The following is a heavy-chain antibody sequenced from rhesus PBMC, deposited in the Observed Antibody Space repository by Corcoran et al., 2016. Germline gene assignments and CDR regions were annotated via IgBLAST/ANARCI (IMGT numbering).Heavy chain of an antibody. D-gene: IGHD3-28*01. CDR3: AIDRGYDSGYYYGLDS. Sequence: QVQLQESGPGLVKPSETLSLTCAVSGGSISGYWWGWIRQPPGKGLEWIGYLGGSIGSTYYNPSLKSRVTISTDTSKNQFSLKLSSVTAADTAVYYCAIDRGYDSGYYYGLDSWGQGVVVTVSS. CDR1: GGSISGYW. CDR2: LGGSIGST. J-gene: IGHJ6*01. V-gene: IGHV4-165*01.